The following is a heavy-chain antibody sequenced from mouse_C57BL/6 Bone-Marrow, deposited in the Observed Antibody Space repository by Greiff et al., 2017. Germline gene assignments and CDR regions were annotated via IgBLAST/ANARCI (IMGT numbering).Heavy chain of an antibody. Sequence: QVHVKQPGAELVKPGASVKVSCKASGYTFTSYWMHWVKQRPGQGLEWIGRIHPSDSDTNYNQKFKGKATLTVDKSSSTAYMQLSSLTSEDSAVYYCAIDGDRAYYQTLFAYWGQGTRVTVSA. CDR2: IHPSDSDT. V-gene: IGHV1-74*01. CDR1: GYTFTSYW. D-gene: IGHD2-10*01. CDR3: AIDGDRAYYQTLFAY. J-gene: IGHJ3*01.